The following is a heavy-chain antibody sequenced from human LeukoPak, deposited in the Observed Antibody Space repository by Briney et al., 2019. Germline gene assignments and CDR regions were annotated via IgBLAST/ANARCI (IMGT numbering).Heavy chain of an antibody. CDR1: GFTVSSNY. CDR3: AKDCSSTSCYYP. J-gene: IGHJ5*02. CDR2: IYSGGST. D-gene: IGHD2-2*01. V-gene: IGHV3-53*05. Sequence: GGSLRLSCAASGFTVSSNYMSWVRQAPGKGLEWVSVIYSGGSTYYADSVKGRFTISRDNSKNTLYLQMNSLRAEDTAVYFCAKDCSSTSCYYPWGQGTLVTVSS.